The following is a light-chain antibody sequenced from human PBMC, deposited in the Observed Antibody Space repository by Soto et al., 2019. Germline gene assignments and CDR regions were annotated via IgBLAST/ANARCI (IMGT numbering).Light chain of an antibody. CDR2: LNSDGSH. CDR1: SGHSNYA. J-gene: IGLJ2*01. CDR3: QTWGTGIVI. V-gene: IGLV4-69*01. Sequence: QSVLTQSPSASASLGASVKLTCTLSSGHSNYAIAWHQQQPERGPRYLMILNSDGSHSKGDGIPDRFSGSNSGADYYLTISSLQSEDEGDYYCQTWGTGIVIFGGGTKLTV.